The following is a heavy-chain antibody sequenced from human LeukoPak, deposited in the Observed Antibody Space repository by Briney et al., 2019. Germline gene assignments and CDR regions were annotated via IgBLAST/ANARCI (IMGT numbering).Heavy chain of an antibody. V-gene: IGHV3-23*01. Sequence: GGSLRLSCAASGFTFSSYAMSWVRQAPGKGLEWVSAISGSGGSTYYADSVKGRFTISRDNAKNSLYLQMNSLRAEDTAVYYCAGLVVPAAMNYWGQGTLVTVSS. CDR3: AGLVVPAAMNY. D-gene: IGHD2-2*01. J-gene: IGHJ4*02. CDR1: GFTFSSYA. CDR2: ISGSGGST.